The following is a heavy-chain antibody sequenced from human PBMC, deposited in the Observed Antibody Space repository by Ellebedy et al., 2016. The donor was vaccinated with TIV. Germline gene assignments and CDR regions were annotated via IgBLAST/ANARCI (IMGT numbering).Heavy chain of an antibody. Sequence: GESLKISCAASGFSINNYWMHWVRQVPGKGLVWVSRIHSDESRTNYADSVKGRLTISRDNAKNTLYLQMNSLRAEDTAVYYCARGPGYSYVTFSSDVWGRGTLVTVSS. V-gene: IGHV3-74*01. CDR3: ARGPGYSYVTFSSDV. CDR1: GFSINNYW. CDR2: IHSDESRT. D-gene: IGHD5-18*01. J-gene: IGHJ2*01.